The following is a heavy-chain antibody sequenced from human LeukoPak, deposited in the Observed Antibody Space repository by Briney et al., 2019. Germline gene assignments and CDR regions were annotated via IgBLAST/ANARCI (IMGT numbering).Heavy chain of an antibody. CDR3: ARDTDSSSYDY. D-gene: IGHD6-13*01. CDR1: GFTFSSYA. Sequence: PGGSLRLSCAASGFTFSSYAMHWVRQAPGKGLEWVAAISYDGSNKYYADSVKGRFTISRDNSKNTLYLQMNSLRAEDTAVYYCARDTDSSSYDYWGQGTLVTVSS. V-gene: IGHV3-30-3*01. J-gene: IGHJ4*02. CDR2: ISYDGSNK.